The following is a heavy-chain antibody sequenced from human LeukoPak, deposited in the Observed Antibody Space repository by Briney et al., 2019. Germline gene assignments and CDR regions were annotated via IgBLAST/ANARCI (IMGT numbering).Heavy chain of an antibody. CDR1: GFTFSSYA. CDR2: ISYDGSNK. Sequence: PGGSLRLSCAASGFTFSSYAMHWVRQAPGKGLEWVAVISYDGSNKYYADSVKGRFTISRDNAKNSLYLQMNSLRAEDTAVYYCARAGGSESEWLLYYYYYMDVWGKGTTVTVSS. V-gene: IGHV3-30*04. CDR3: ARAGGSESEWLLYYYYYMDV. D-gene: IGHD3-3*01. J-gene: IGHJ6*03.